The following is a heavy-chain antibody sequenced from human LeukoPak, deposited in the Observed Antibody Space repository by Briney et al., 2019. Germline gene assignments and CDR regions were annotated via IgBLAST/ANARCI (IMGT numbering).Heavy chain of an antibody. Sequence: PGGSLRLSCAASGFTFSSYSMNWVRQAPGKGPEWVSYISSSSSTIYYADSVKGRFTISRDNAKNSLYLQMNSLRAEDTAVYYCARGAARATHRPMDYWGQGTLVTVSS. CDR1: GFTFSSYS. CDR2: ISSSSSTI. CDR3: ARGAARATHRPMDY. D-gene: IGHD1-26*01. J-gene: IGHJ4*02. V-gene: IGHV3-48*04.